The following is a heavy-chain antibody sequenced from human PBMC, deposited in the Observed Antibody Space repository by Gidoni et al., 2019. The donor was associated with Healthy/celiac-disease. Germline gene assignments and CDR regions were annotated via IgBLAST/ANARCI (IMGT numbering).Heavy chain of an antibody. V-gene: IGHV1-18*04. CDR3: ARVSRYYDSSGYYYRYYFDY. J-gene: IGHJ4*02. D-gene: IGHD3-22*01. CDR2: ISAYNGNT. Sequence: QVQLVQSGAEVKKPGAAVKVSCKASGYTFTSYGISWVRQAPGQGLEWMGWISAYNGNTNYAQKLQGRVTMTTDTSTSTAYMELRSLRSDDTAVYYCARVSRYYDSSGYYYRYYFDYWGQGTLVTVSS. CDR1: GYTFTSYG.